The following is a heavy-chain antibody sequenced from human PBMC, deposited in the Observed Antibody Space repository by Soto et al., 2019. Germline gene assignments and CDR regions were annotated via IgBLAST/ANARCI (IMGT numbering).Heavy chain of an antibody. D-gene: IGHD6-6*01. V-gene: IGHV6-1*01. CDR3: ARDGYSSSSGPQPVWFGP. CDR2: TYYRSKWYN. J-gene: IGHJ5*02. Sequence: SQTLSLTCAISGDSVSSNSAAWNWIRQSPSRGLEWLGRTYYRSKWYNDYAVSVKSRITINPDTSKNQFSLQLNSVTPEDTAVYYCARDGYSSSSGPQPVWFGPWGQGTLVTVSS. CDR1: GDSVSSNSAA.